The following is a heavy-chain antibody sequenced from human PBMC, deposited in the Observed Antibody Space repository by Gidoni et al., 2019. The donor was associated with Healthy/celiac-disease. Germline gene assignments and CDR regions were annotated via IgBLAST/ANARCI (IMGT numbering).Heavy chain of an antibody. Sequence: QVQLQPWGAGLLKPSETLSLTCAVYGGSFSGYYWSWIRQPPGKGLEWIGEINHSGSTNYNPSLKSRVTISVDTSKNQFSLKLSSVTAADTAVYYCARGETTVTWGGWFDPWGQGTLVTVSS. CDR3: ARGETTVTWGGWFDP. J-gene: IGHJ5*02. V-gene: IGHV4-34*01. CDR2: INHSGST. CDR1: GGSFSGYY. D-gene: IGHD4-17*01.